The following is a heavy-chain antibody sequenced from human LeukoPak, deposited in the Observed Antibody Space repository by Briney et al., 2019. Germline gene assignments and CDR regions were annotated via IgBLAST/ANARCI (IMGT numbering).Heavy chain of an antibody. CDR2: IYSGGST. V-gene: IGHV3-53*01. CDR3: ARGSRSSGWFDY. D-gene: IGHD6-19*01. CDR1: GFTVSSNY. Sequence: GGSLRLSCAASGFTVSSNYMGWVRQAPGKGLEWVSVIYSGGSTYYADSVKGRFTISRDNSKNTLYLQMNSLRAEDTAVYYCARGSRSSGWFDYWGQGTLVTVSS. J-gene: IGHJ4*02.